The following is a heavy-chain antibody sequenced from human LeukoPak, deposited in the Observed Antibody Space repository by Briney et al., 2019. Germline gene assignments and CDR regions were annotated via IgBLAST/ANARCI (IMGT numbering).Heavy chain of an antibody. Sequence: SETLSLTCTVSGGSISSSSYYWGWIRQPPGKGLEWIGRIYYSGSTYYNPSLKSRVTISVDTSKNQFSLKLSSVTAADTAVYYCARDPGYSYGSVWFDPWGQGTLVTVSS. V-gene: IGHV4-39*07. CDR1: GGSISSSSYY. D-gene: IGHD5-18*01. CDR3: ARDPGYSYGSVWFDP. J-gene: IGHJ5*02. CDR2: IYYSGST.